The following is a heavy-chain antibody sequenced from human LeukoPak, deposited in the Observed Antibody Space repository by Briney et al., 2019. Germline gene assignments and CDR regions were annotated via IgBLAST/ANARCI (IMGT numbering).Heavy chain of an antibody. Sequence: SETLSLTCTVSGGSISSYYWSWIRQPPGKGLEWIGYIYHSGSTYFNPSLKSRVTISVDRSKNQFSLKLSSVTAADTAVYYCARGSWSGYPVPYFDFWGRGTLVTVSS. V-gene: IGHV4-59*12. D-gene: IGHD3-3*01. CDR3: ARGSWSGYPVPYFDF. CDR2: IYHSGST. J-gene: IGHJ2*01. CDR1: GGSISSYY.